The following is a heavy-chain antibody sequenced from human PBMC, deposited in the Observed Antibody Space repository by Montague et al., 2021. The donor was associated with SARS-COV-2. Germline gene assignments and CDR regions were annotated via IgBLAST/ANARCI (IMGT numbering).Heavy chain of an antibody. J-gene: IGHJ6*02. V-gene: IGHV4-34*01. D-gene: IGHD3-10*01. Sequence: SETLSLTCAVYGGSFSVHYWTWIRQPPGKGLEWIGQINQSRSTKYNPSLKSRVTISIDTSKNQFSLKMTSMTAADTGVYYCARYRRRFAEIYDTYYDYGLNVWGQGTTVTVFS. CDR2: INQSRST. CDR1: GGSFSVHY. CDR3: ARYRRRFAEIYDTYYDYGLNV.